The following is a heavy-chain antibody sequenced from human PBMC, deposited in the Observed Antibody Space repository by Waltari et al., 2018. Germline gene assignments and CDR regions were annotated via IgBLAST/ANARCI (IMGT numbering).Heavy chain of an antibody. D-gene: IGHD1-1*01. CDR3: ASTTDSLLARDDY. CDR1: GGSFSGYY. V-gene: IGHV4-34*01. J-gene: IGHJ4*02. Sequence: QVQLQQWGAGLLKPSETLSLTCAVYGGSFSGYYWSWIRQPPGKGLEWIGEINHSGSTNYNPSLKSRVTISVDTSKNQFSLKLSSVTAEDTAVYYCASTTDSLLARDDYWGQGTLVTVSS. CDR2: INHSGST.